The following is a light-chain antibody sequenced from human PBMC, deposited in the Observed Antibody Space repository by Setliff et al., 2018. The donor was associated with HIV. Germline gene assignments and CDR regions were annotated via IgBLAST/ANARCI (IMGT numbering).Light chain of an antibody. CDR2: WAS. Sequence: DIVMTQSPDSLVVSLGERATINCKSSQSVLYSSNNKKYLAWYQHKPGQPPKLLIYWASTRESGVPDRFSGSGSGRDFTRTISSLQAEDVAVYYCQQYYSTPLTFGGGTKVDIK. CDR1: QSVLYSSNNKKY. CDR3: QQYYSTPLT. J-gene: IGKJ4*01. V-gene: IGKV4-1*01.